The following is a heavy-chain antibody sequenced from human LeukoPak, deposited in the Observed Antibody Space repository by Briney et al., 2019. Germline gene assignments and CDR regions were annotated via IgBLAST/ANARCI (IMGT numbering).Heavy chain of an antibody. CDR1: GFTFSSYS. J-gene: IGHJ4*02. D-gene: IGHD6-13*01. Sequence: GGSLRLSCAASGFTFSSYSMNWVRQAPGKGLEWVSSISSSSSYIYYADSVKGRFTISRDNAKNSLYLQMNSLRAEDTAVYYCASSAAAAGITDYWGQGALVTVSS. V-gene: IGHV3-21*01. CDR3: ASSAAAAGITDY. CDR2: ISSSSSYI.